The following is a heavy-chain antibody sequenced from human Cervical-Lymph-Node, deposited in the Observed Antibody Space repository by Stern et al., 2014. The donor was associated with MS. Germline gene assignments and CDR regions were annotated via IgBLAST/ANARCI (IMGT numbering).Heavy chain of an antibody. CDR2: IWHDDSNK. D-gene: IGHD6-19*01. Sequence: VQLVESGGGVVQPGRSLRLSCAASGFTFSSHGMHWVRQAPGKGLEWGTVIWHDDSNKYYAASVKGRFTISRDNSKNTVHLQMNSLRAEDTAIYYCARGSAVAGTDYWGQGTLVTVSS. CDR3: ARGSAVAGTDY. CDR1: GFTFSSHG. V-gene: IGHV3-33*01. J-gene: IGHJ4*02.